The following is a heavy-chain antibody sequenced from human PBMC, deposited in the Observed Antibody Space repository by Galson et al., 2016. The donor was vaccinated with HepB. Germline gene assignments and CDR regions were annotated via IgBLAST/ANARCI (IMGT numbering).Heavy chain of an antibody. V-gene: IGHV3-53*01. CDR3: ARGGGRWPIDH. D-gene: IGHD5-24*01. Sequence: SLRLSCAASGFTVSSNYMTWVRQAPGQGLEWVSFIYSGGSTYYADSVKGRLTISRDISKNTVYLQMNSLRAEDTAVYYCARGGGRWPIDHWGQGTLVTVPS. CDR2: IYSGGST. J-gene: IGHJ4*02. CDR1: GFTVSSNY.